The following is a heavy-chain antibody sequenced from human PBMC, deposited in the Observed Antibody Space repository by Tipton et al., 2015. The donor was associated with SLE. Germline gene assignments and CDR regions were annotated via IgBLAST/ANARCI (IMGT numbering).Heavy chain of an antibody. CDR2: ITHSGGT. Sequence: TLSLTCAVYGETFSGYYWSWIRQPPGKGLDWIGEITHSGGTNYNPSLKSRVTISVDTSKNQFSLRLSSVTAADTAVYYCARGAPLGFDYWGQGTLVTVSS. CDR3: ARGAPLGFDY. J-gene: IGHJ4*02. V-gene: IGHV4-34*01. CDR1: GETFSGYY.